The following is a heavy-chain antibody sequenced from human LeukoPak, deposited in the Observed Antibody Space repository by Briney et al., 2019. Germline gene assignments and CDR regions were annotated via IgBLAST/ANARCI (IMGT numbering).Heavy chain of an antibody. J-gene: IGHJ4*02. CDR2: IIPILGIA. D-gene: IGHD6-13*01. CDR3: ASLVAAAGTPY. CDR1: GGTFSSYA. Sequence: SVNVYCKASGGTFSSYAISWVRQAPGQGLEWMGRIIPILGIANYAQKFQGRVTITADKSTSTAYMELSSLRSEDTAVYYCASLVAAAGTPYWGQGTLVTVSS. V-gene: IGHV1-69*04.